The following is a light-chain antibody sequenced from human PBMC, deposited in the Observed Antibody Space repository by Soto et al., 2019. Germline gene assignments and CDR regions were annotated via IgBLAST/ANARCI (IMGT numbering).Light chain of an antibody. CDR1: NSNIGSNP. CDR2: NSD. J-gene: IGLJ2*01. Sequence: VLTQPPSASGTPGQRVTISCSGSNSNIGSNPVNWYQHFPGTAPKLLIYNSDQRPSGVPDRFSGSKSGTSASLAISGLQSEDEADYYCATWDDSLSGVVFGGGTKLTVL. CDR3: ATWDDSLSGVV. V-gene: IGLV1-44*01.